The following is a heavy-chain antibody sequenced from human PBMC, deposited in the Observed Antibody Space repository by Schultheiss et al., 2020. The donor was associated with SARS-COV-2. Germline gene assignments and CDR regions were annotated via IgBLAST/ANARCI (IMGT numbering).Heavy chain of an antibody. Sequence: SQTLSLTCTVSGESMRNTYWSWIRQPPGKGLEWIGYIYYSGSANYNPSLKSRVNISVDASKSQFSLNLNSVTAADTAVYYCARHRSGFDYWGQGTLVTVSS. CDR3: ARHRSGFDY. CDR1: GESMRNTY. J-gene: IGHJ4*02. D-gene: IGHD3-22*01. V-gene: IGHV4-59*08. CDR2: IYYSGSA.